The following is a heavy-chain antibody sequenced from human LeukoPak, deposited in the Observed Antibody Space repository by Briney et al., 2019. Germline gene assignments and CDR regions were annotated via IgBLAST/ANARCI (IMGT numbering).Heavy chain of an antibody. D-gene: IGHD2-2*01. J-gene: IGHJ3*02. CDR3: ARLPLGYCSSTSCPDAFDI. Sequence: PSETLSLTRTVSLGSISSYYWSWVRAPPGKGLVWSGSIYYSGITKYNPSPKSRVTISVDTSKNQFPLKLRSVTAADTAVYYCARLPLGYCSSTSCPDAFDIWGQGTMVNVSS. CDR1: LGSISSYY. CDR2: IYYSGIT. V-gene: IGHV4-59*01.